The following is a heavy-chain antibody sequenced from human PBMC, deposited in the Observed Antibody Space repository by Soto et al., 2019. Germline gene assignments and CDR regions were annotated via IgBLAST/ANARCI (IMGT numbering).Heavy chain of an antibody. D-gene: IGHD6-19*01. CDR1: GYTFTSYY. CDR2: INPSGGST. CDR3: AREGKYSGWPPRYYYYYGMDV. V-gene: IGHV1-46*01. J-gene: IGHJ6*02. Sequence: ASVKVSCKASGYTFTSYYMHWVRQAPGQGLEWMRVINPSGGSTSYAQKFQGRVTMTRDTSTSTVYMKLSSLRSEDTAVYYCAREGKYSGWPPRYYYYYGMDVWGQGTTVTVSS.